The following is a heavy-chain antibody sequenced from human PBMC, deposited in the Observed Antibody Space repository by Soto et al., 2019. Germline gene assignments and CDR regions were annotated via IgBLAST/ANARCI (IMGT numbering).Heavy chain of an antibody. CDR2: ISPKSTYR. CDR1: GFPFSDYY. D-gene: IGHD2-21*01. V-gene: IGHV3-11*06. CDR3: ARGGGGGLFEH. Sequence: GGSLKLSFATSGFPFSDYYMSWFRQAPGKGLEWLSHISPKSTYRNYADSVKGRFTISRDNTKSSLFLQMNSLGVEDTAVYYCARGGGGGLFEHWGQGVLVTVSS. J-gene: IGHJ4*02.